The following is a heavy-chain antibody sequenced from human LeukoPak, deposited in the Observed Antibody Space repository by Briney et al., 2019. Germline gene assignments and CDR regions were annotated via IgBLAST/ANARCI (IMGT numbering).Heavy chain of an antibody. D-gene: IGHD4-17*01. V-gene: IGHV3-21*04. J-gene: IGHJ2*01. CDR3: AKEVAYGDYILGWYFDL. CDR2: ISSSSYI. CDR1: GFTFSSYS. Sequence: PGGSLRLSCAASGFTFSSYSMNWVRQAPGKGLEWVSSISSSSYIYYADSVKGRFTISRDNAKNSLYLQMNSLRAEDTAVYYCAKEVAYGDYILGWYFDLWGRGTLVTVSS.